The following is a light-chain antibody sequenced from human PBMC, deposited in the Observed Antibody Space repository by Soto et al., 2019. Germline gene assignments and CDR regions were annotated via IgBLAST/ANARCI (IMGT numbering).Light chain of an antibody. V-gene: IGKV1-39*01. CDR2: AAS. CDR1: QSISNS. J-gene: IGKJ3*01. Sequence: DLQMTQSPSSLSASVGDRVTITCRASQSISNSLSWYQQRPGKAPKLLINAASTLQSEVPSRFSGSASGPEFTLTISSLRPEDFATYYCLQSYSLPLTFGPGTKVDV. CDR3: LQSYSLPLT.